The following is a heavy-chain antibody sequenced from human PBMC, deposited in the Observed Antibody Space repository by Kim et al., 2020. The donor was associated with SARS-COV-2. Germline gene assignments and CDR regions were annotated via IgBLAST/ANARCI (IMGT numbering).Heavy chain of an antibody. CDR1: GYTSSNYG. CDR3: ATTFSFSNSWYYFDY. V-gene: IGHV1-18*04. Sequence: ASVKVSCKGSGYTSSNYGISWVRQAPGQGLEWMGWINTLSLHTNSVDKFQDRVTMTTVPSTNTVSMELRSLTSDDTAVYYCATTFSFSNSWYYFDYWGQGTLVTVSS. CDR2: INTLSLHT. D-gene: IGHD6-13*01. J-gene: IGHJ4*02.